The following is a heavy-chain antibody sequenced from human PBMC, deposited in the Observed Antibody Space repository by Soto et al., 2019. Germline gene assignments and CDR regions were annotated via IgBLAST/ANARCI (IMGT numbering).Heavy chain of an antibody. D-gene: IGHD3-22*01. Sequence: QITLKESGPALVKPTQTLTLTCNFSGFSLSTSGVGVGWVSQPPEKALEWLAYIYWDDDKRYSPSLRNRLTNVKDNTNNHVVTKMSDLDHVDTATYYCVRSSYDGSRHSGTDAFDFWGQGTLVTVSS. V-gene: IGHV2-5*02. CDR2: IYWDDDK. CDR3: VRSSYDGSRHSGTDAFDF. J-gene: IGHJ3*01. CDR1: GFSLSTSGVG.